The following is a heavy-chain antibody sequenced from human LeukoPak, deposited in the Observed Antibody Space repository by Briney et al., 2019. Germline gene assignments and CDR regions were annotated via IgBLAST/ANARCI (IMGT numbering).Heavy chain of an antibody. CDR1: GYTVTGNY. CDR2: INPNSGGT. Sequence: ASVKVSCKASGYTVTGNYMHWVRQAPGQGLEWMGWINPNSGGTNYAQKFQGRVTMTRDTSISIVYMELSRLKSDDTAVYYCARDRGSGSPTNRFDPWGQGTPVTVSS. J-gene: IGHJ5*02. V-gene: IGHV1-2*02. CDR3: ARDRGSGSPTNRFDP. D-gene: IGHD3-10*01.